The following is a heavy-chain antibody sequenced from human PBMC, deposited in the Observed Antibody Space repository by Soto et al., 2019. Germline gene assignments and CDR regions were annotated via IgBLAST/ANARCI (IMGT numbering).Heavy chain of an antibody. D-gene: IGHD3-10*01. CDR3: ALSVVRGVPFDY. J-gene: IGHJ4*02. CDR1: GGSISSSSYY. V-gene: IGHV4-39*07. CDR2: IYYSGST. Sequence: SETLSLTCTVSGGSISSSSYYWGWIRQPPGKGLEWIGSIYYSGSTYYNPSLKSRVTISVDTSKNQFSLKLSSVTAADTAVYYCALSVVRGVPFDYWGQGTLVTVSS.